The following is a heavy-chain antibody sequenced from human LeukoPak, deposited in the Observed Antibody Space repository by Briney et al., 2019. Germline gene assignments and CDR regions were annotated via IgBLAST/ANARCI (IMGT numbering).Heavy chain of an antibody. Sequence: GGSLRLSCAASGFTFSSYSMNWVRQAPGKGLEWVSYISSSSSTIYYADSVKGRFTISRDNAKNSLYLQMNSLRAEDTAVYYCARVRGSVAIGTRWFDPWGQGTLVTVSS. CDR2: ISSSSSTI. CDR1: GFTFSSYS. J-gene: IGHJ5*02. V-gene: IGHV3-48*04. D-gene: IGHD2/OR15-2a*01. CDR3: ARVRGSVAIGTRWFDP.